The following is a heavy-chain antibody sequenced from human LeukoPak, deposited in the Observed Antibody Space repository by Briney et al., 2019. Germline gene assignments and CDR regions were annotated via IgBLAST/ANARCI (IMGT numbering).Heavy chain of an antibody. Sequence: GGSLRLSCAASGFTFSSYAMSWVRQAPGKGLEWVSAISGSGGSTYYADSVKGRFTISRDNSKNTLYLQMNSLRAEDTAVYYCAKGRVLSIFGVVTPFDYWGQGTLVTVSS. CDR3: AKGRVLSIFGVVTPFDY. CDR1: GFTFSSYA. V-gene: IGHV3-23*01. J-gene: IGHJ4*02. D-gene: IGHD3-3*01. CDR2: ISGSGGST.